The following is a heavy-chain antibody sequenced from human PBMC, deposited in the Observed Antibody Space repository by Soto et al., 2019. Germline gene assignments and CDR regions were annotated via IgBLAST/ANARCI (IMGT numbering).Heavy chain of an antibody. J-gene: IGHJ4*02. CDR1: GFTFSSYA. Sequence: EVQLLESGGGLVQPGGSLRLSCAASGFTFSSYAMSWVRQAPGKGLEWVSAIGGSGGSTYYADSVKGRFTISRDNSKNTLYLQMNSLRAEDTAVYYCAKEGARGVIIKGGGYFDYWGQGTLVTVSS. V-gene: IGHV3-23*01. CDR2: IGGSGGST. D-gene: IGHD3-10*01. CDR3: AKEGARGVIIKGGGYFDY.